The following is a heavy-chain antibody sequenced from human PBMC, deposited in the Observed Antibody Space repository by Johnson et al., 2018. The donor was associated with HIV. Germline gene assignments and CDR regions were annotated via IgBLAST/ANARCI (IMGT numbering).Heavy chain of an antibody. Sequence: EVQLVESGGGLVQPGGSLRLSCAASGFTFSSYAMSWVRQAPGKGLEWVSAIGTAGDTYYPGSVKGRFTISRDNAKNSLYLQMNSLRAGDTAVYYCARAPRFGRVRGSAFDIWGQGTMVTVSS. V-gene: IGHV3-13*01. D-gene: IGHD3-10*01. CDR2: IGTAGDT. CDR3: ARAPRFGRVRGSAFDI. J-gene: IGHJ3*02. CDR1: GFTFSSYA.